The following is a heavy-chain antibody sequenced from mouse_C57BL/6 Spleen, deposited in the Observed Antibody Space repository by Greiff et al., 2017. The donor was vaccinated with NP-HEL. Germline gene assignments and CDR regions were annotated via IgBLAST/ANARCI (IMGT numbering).Heavy chain of an antibody. D-gene: IGHD2-1*01. CDR1: GYTFTSYW. J-gene: IGHJ3*01. CDR2: IYPSDSET. V-gene: IGHV1-61*01. Sequence: QVQLKQPGAELVRPGSSVKLSCKASGYTFTSYWMDWVKQRPGQGLEWIGNIYPSDSETHYNQKFKDKATLTVDKSSSTAYMQLSSLTSEDSAVYYCARFGNSAYWGQGTLGTVSA. CDR3: ARFGNSAY.